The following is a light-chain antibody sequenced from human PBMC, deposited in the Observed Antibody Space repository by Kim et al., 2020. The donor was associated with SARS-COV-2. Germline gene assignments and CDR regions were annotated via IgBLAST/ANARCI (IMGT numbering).Light chain of an antibody. CDR3: QQCKGAPWT. CDR1: QGISNY. Sequence: DIQMTQSPSSLSASVGDRVTITCRASQGISNYLAWYQQKPGKVPKLLIYAASALRSGVPSRFSGSGSGTDFTLTITSLQPEDVAVYYCQQCKGAPWTFGHGTKVHIK. CDR2: AAS. J-gene: IGKJ1*01. V-gene: IGKV1-27*01.